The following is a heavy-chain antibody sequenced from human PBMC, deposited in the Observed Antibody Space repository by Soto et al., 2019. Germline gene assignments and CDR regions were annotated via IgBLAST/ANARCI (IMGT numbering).Heavy chain of an antibody. CDR2: ISWNSGSI. CDR1: GFTFDDYA. D-gene: IGHD3-22*01. Sequence: HPGGSLRLSCAASGFTFDDYAMHWVRQAPGKGLEWVSGISWNSGSIGYADSVKGRFTISRDNAKNSLYLQMNSLRAEDTALYYCAKSNYYDSSDGYYFDYWGQGTLVTVSS. J-gene: IGHJ4*02. CDR3: AKSNYYDSSDGYYFDY. V-gene: IGHV3-9*01.